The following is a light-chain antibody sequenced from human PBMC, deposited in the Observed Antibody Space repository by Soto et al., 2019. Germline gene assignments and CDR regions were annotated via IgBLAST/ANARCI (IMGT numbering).Light chain of an antibody. J-gene: IGKJ1*01. CDR2: GAS. CDR3: QQYGNSPQT. V-gene: IGKV3-20*01. CDR1: QSVTSTY. Sequence: EIVLTQSPGTLSLSPGERATLGCRSSQSVTSTYLAWYQQKPGQAPRLLIYGASTRATGIPDRFSGSGSGTDFTLTIARLEPGDFAVYYCQQYGNSPQTFGQGTKVDIK.